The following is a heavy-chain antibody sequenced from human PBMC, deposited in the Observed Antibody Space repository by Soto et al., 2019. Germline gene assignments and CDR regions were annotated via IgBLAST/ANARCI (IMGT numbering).Heavy chain of an antibody. CDR3: ARGRVYCSGGSCYSYWFDP. Sequence: ASVKVSCKASGYTFTSYGISWARQAPGQGLEWMGWISAYNGNTNYAQKLQGRVTMTTDTSTSTAYMELRSLRSDDTAVYYCARGRVYCSGGSCYSYWFDPWGQGTLVTVSS. CDR2: ISAYNGNT. D-gene: IGHD2-15*01. J-gene: IGHJ5*02. V-gene: IGHV1-18*01. CDR1: GYTFTSYG.